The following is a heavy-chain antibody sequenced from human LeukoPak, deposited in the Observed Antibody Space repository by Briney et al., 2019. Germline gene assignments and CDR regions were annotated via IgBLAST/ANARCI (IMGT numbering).Heavy chain of an antibody. CDR3: ARSSWIQLWYPFDY. Sequence: GGSLRLSCAASGFTFSSYSMNWVRQAPGKGLEWVSYISSSSSTIYYADSVKGRFTISRDNAKNSLYLQMNSLRAEDTAVYYCARSSWIQLWYPFDYWGQGTLVTVSS. CDR2: ISSSSSTI. J-gene: IGHJ4*02. V-gene: IGHV3-48*01. CDR1: GFTFSSYS. D-gene: IGHD5-18*01.